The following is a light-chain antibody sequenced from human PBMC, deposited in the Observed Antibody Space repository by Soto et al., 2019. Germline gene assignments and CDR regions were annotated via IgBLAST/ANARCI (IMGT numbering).Light chain of an antibody. J-gene: IGKJ1*01. CDR2: AAS. CDR1: QSISRH. Sequence: DIQLTQSPSSLSASVGDRITITCRASQSISRHLNWYQQKPGRAPKRLMHAASIVQSGVPSTFSGSGSGTDFTLTISSLQLEDFATYYCQQSDRTTWTFGQGPKVEI. V-gene: IGKV1-39*01. CDR3: QQSDRTTWT.